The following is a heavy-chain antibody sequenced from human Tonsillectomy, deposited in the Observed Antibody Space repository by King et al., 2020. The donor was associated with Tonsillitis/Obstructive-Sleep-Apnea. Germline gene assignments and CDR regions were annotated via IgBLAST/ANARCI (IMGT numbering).Heavy chain of an antibody. D-gene: IGHD3-10*01. CDR3: ARYYYHDLGNYYKGWFDP. CDR1: GYMFNTYV. Sequence: VQLVQSGSELKKPGASVKVSCKASGYMFNTYVMNWVRQAPGQGLEWMGWINTKTGNPVYAPGFTGRFVFSLDTSVNTAFLQINTLTVDDTAVYYCARYYYHDLGNYYKGWFDPWGQGTLVTVSS. CDR2: INTKTGNP. V-gene: IGHV7-4-1*02. J-gene: IGHJ5*02.